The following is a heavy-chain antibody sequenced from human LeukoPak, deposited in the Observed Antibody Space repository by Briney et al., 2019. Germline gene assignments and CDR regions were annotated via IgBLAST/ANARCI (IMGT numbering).Heavy chain of an antibody. Sequence: ASVKVSCKASGYTFTSYDINWVRQATGQGLEWMGWMNPNSGNTGYAQKFQGRVTITRNTSISTAYMELSSLRSEDTAVYYCARGTRDFWSGKKAAYYMDVWGKGTTVTVSS. J-gene: IGHJ6*03. V-gene: IGHV1-8*03. CDR1: GYTFTSYD. CDR2: MNPNSGNT. D-gene: IGHD3-3*01. CDR3: ARGTRDFWSGKKAAYYMDV.